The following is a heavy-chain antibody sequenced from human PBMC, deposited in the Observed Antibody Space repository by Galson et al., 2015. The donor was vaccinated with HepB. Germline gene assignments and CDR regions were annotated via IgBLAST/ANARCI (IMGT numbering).Heavy chain of an antibody. CDR2: ISSSSSYI. CDR3: ARVWLRTYYYDSGSHATPGAFDI. CDR1: GFTFSSYS. J-gene: IGHJ3*02. D-gene: IGHD3-10*01. V-gene: IGHV3-21*01. Sequence: SLRLSCAASGFTFSSYSMNWVRQAPGKGLEWVSSISSSSSYIYYADSVKGRFTISRDNAKNSLYLQMNSLRAEDTAVYYCARVWLRTYYYDSGSHATPGAFDIWGQGTMVTVSS.